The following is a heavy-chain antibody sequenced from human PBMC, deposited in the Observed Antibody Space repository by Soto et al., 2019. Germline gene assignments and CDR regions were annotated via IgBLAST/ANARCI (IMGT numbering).Heavy chain of an antibody. CDR3: ARAEMATIRGYYYGMDV. V-gene: IGHV1-69*12. J-gene: IGHJ6*02. CDR2: IIPIFGTA. CDR1: GGTFSSYA. D-gene: IGHD5-12*01. Sequence: QVQLVRSGAAVKKPGSSVKVSCKASGGTFSSYAISWVRQAPGQGLEWMGGIIPIFGTANYAQKFQGRVTITADESTSTAYMELSSLRSEDTAVYYCARAEMATIRGYYYGMDVWGQGTTVTVSS.